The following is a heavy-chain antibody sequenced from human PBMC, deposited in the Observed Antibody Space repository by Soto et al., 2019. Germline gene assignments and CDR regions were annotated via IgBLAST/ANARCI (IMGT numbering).Heavy chain of an antibody. Sequence: QVQLVESGGGVVQPGRSLRLSCAASGFTFSNYGIHWVRQAPGKGLEWVAVISYDGSSKDYADSVKGRFTISRDNSKNSLYLQMNSLRIEHTAVYYCAKDDGSTWSMFYYYYGLDVWGQGTTVTVSS. V-gene: IGHV3-30*18. CDR3: AKDDGSTWSMFYYYYGLDV. CDR1: GFTFSNYG. J-gene: IGHJ6*02. D-gene: IGHD6-13*01. CDR2: ISYDGSSK.